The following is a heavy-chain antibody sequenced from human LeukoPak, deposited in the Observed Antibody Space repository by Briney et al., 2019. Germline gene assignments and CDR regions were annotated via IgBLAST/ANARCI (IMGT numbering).Heavy chain of an antibody. CDR3: ARASSSWYNT. CDR2: IYYSGST. J-gene: IGHJ5*02. Sequence: SETLSLTCTVSGGSISSYYWSWIRQPPGKGLEWIGYIYYSGSTNYNPSLKSRVTISVDTSKNQFSLKLSSVTAADTAVYYCARASSSWYNTWGQGTLVTVSS. D-gene: IGHD6-13*01. CDR1: GGSISSYY. V-gene: IGHV4-59*01.